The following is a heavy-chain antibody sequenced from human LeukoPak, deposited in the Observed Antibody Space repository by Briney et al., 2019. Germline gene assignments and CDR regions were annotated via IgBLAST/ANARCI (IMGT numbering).Heavy chain of an antibody. CDR2: ITASSTAI. CDR3: ARTYYDILTGYNPYFDY. V-gene: IGHV3-21*01. CDR1: GFTFSRYT. Sequence: GGSLRLSCAASGFTFSRYTMNWVRQAPGKGLEWVSSITASSTAIYSADSVKGRFTISRDNAKNFLYLQMNSLRAEDTAVYYCARTYYDILTGYNPYFDYWGQGILVTVSS. D-gene: IGHD3-9*01. J-gene: IGHJ4*02.